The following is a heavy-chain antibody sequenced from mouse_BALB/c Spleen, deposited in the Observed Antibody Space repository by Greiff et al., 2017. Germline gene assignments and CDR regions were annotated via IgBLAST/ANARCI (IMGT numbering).Heavy chain of an antibody. CDR3: ARGDYGRGYYFDY. Sequence: VQLKESGPGLVAPSQSLSITCTVSGFSLTGYGVNWVRQPPGKGLEWLGMIWGDGSTDYNSALKSRLSISKDNSKSQVFLKMNSLQTDDTARYYCARGDYGRGYYFDYWGQGTTLTVSS. CDR1: GFSLTGYG. D-gene: IGHD1-1*01. CDR2: IWGDGST. J-gene: IGHJ2*01. V-gene: IGHV2-6-7*01.